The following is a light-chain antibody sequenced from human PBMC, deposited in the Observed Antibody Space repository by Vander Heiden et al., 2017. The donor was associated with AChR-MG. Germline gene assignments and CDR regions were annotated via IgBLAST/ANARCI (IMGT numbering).Light chain of an antibody. CDR2: DVS. V-gene: IGLV2-14*01. Sequence: QSALTQPASVSGSPGQSINISCTGTSSDVGGYNYVSWYQQHPGKAPKLMIYDVSKRPSGVSNRFSGSKSGNTASLTISGLQAEDEADYYCSSYTSSSTLNWVFGGGTKLTVL. CDR1: SSDVGGYNY. J-gene: IGLJ3*02. CDR3: SSYTSSSTLNWV.